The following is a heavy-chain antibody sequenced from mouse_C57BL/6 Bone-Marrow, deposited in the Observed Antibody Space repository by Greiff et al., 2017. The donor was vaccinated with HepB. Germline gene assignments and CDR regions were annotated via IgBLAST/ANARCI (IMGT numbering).Heavy chain of an antibody. D-gene: IGHD6-1*01. CDR2: ISSGGDYI. CDR1: GFTFSSYA. V-gene: IGHV5-9-1*02. Sequence: EVQRVESGEGLVKPGGSLKLSCAASGFTFSSYAMSWVRQTPEKRLEWVAYISSGGDYIYYADTVKGRFTISRDNARNTLYLQMSSLKSEDTAMYYCTREKKLWYARHYGCQGISVTVSS. CDR3: TREKKLWYARHY. J-gene: IGHJ4*01.